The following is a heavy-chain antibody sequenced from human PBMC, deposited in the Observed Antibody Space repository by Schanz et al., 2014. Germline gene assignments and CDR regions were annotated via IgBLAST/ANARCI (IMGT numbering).Heavy chain of an antibody. CDR3: ARDGIAATTDFEY. CDR1: GFTFSRYW. J-gene: IGHJ4*02. V-gene: IGHV3-7*01. Sequence: EVQLVESGGGLVQPGGSLRLSCAASGFTFSRYWMSWVRQAPGKGLEWLANINQDGSEEYYVDSLNGRLTISRDNAKNSLYLQMDSLRGDDTAVYYCARDGIAATTDFEYWGQGVLVTVSS. CDR2: INQDGSEE. D-gene: IGHD1-1*01.